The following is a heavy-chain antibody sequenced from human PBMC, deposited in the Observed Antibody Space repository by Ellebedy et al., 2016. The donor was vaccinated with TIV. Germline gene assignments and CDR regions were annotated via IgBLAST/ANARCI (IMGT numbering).Heavy chain of an antibody. CDR2: TYYRSKWYT. V-gene: IGHV6-1*01. CDR3: ARHLVSLAFWSLDL. CDR1: GDTVSSNSAA. Sequence: SQTLSLTXAISGDTVSSNSAAWNWIRLSPSRGLEWLGRTYYRSKWYTDYAVSVKSRLTINPDTSKNQFSLHLNSVTPEDTAVYYCARHLVSLAFWSLDLWGRGTLVTVSS. D-gene: IGHD1-26*01. J-gene: IGHJ2*01.